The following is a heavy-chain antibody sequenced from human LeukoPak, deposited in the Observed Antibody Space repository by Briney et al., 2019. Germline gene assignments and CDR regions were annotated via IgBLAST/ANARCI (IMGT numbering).Heavy chain of an antibody. CDR1: GYTLTELS. D-gene: IGHD6-13*01. Sequence: EASVKVSCKVSGYTLTELSMHSVRQAPGKGLEWMGGFDPEDGETIYAQKFQGRVTMTEDTSTDTAYMELSSLRSEDTAVYYCATDTLDRGYYGMDVWGQGTTVTVSS. CDR3: ATDTLDRGYYGMDV. CDR2: FDPEDGET. V-gene: IGHV1-24*01. J-gene: IGHJ6*02.